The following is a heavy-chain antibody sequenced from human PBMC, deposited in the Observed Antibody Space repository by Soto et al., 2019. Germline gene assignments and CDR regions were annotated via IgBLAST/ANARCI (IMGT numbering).Heavy chain of an antibody. Sequence: PWESLKISCKGSGSTFTSYWIGWVRQMPGEGLEWMGVIYPSDSDIRYSPSFQGKVTISADKSITTAYLQWSSLKAADTAMYYCVRSGTSSGRFSDYWGQGTLVTVSS. CDR1: GSTFTSYW. CDR2: IYPSDSDI. CDR3: VRSGTSSGRFSDY. J-gene: IGHJ4*02. D-gene: IGHD2-15*01. V-gene: IGHV5-51*01.